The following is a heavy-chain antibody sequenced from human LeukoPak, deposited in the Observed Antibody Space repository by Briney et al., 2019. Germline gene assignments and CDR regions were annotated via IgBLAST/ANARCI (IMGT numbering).Heavy chain of an antibody. CDR1: GGSFSGYY. J-gene: IGHJ1*01. V-gene: IGHV4-34*01. CDR2: INHSGST. Sequence: PSETLSLTCAVYGGSFSGYYWSWIRQPPGKGLEWIGEINHSGSTNYNPSLKSRVTISVDTSKNQFSLKLSSVTAADTAVYYCARDPAPFQHWGQGPLVTVSS. CDR3: ARDPAPFQH.